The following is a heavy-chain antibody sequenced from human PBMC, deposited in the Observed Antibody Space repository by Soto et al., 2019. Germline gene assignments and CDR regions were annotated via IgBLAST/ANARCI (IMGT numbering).Heavy chain of an antibody. V-gene: IGHV3-23*01. CDR1: GFSITSFA. CDR2: ISASGGST. CDR3: AKVLSSGSYSGALEY. D-gene: IGHD1-26*01. Sequence: PGGSLRLSCVASGFSITSFAMSWVRQAPGKGLEWASAISASGGSTYADSVKGRFTISRDNSKNTLYLQMNSLRVEDTAVCYCAKVLSSGSYSGALEYWGQGALVTVSS. J-gene: IGHJ4*02.